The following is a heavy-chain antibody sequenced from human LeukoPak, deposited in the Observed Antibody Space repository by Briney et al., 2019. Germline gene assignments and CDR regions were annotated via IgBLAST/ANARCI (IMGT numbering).Heavy chain of an antibody. J-gene: IGHJ4*02. Sequence: GGSLRLSCAVSGFTFSSYWMTWVRQAPGRGLEWVANIKEDGSETYYVDSVKGRFTISRDNAKNSLYLQMNSLRAEDTAVYYCARQRSVDYWGQGTLVTVSS. D-gene: IGHD4-17*01. CDR1: GFTFSSYW. CDR2: IKEDGSET. CDR3: ARQRSVDY. V-gene: IGHV3-7*05.